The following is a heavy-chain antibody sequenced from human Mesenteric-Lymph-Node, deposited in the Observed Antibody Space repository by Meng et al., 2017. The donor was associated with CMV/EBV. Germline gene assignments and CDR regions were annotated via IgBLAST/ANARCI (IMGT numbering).Heavy chain of an antibody. J-gene: IGHJ4*02. Sequence: GGSLRLSCAASGITFNSHAMHWVRQAPGKGLEWVAVISSDGRTKYYADSVKGRFTISKDNSKNTLYLVMNSLSPDDTAIYYCARDRGHCTATICYTKTFMLDHWGQGTLVTVSS. V-gene: IGHV3-30*04. CDR3: ARDRGHCTATICYTKTFMLDH. D-gene: IGHD2-2*02. CDR2: ISSDGRTK. CDR1: GITFNSHA.